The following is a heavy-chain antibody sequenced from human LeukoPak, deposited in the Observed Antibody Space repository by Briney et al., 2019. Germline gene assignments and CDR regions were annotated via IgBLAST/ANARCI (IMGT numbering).Heavy chain of an antibody. CDR1: GFTFSSYG. CDR2: IRSDGSNK. D-gene: IGHD3-10*01. J-gene: IGHJ4*02. CDR3: ARDMIRGVVNN. Sequence: GGSLRLSCAASGFTFSSYGMHWVRQAPGKGLKWVAFIRSDGSNKYYADSVKGRFTISRDNAKNRLYMQMNSLRVEDTAVYYCARDMIRGVVNNWGQGALVTVSS. V-gene: IGHV3-30*02.